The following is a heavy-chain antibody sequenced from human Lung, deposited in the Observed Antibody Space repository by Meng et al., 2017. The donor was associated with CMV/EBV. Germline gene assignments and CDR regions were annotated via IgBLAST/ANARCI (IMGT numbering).Heavy chain of an antibody. Sequence: SETLSLXXTVSGASIRSYYWSWIRQPPGRGLEYIGFIYYSGSTNYNPSLRRPVIISIDTSKNQFSLKLSSVTTADTAVYYCARFSATGAYYYGMDVWGQGXTVTVSS. CDR1: GASIRSYY. D-gene: IGHD1-1*01. J-gene: IGHJ6*02. V-gene: IGHV4-59*01. CDR3: ARFSATGAYYYGMDV. CDR2: IYYSGST.